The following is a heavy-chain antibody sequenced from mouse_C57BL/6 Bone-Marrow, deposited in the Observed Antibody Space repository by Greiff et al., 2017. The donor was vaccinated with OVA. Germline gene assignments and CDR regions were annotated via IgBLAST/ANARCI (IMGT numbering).Heavy chain of an antibody. V-gene: IGHV1-66*01. J-gene: IGHJ4*01. CDR2: LSPGRGNT. CDR1: GYSFTSYY. Sequence: VQLQQSGPELVKPGASVKISCKASGYSFTSYYIHWVKQRPGQGLEWIGWLSPGRGNTTYNEKFKGKATLTADTSYRTAYMHLSSLTSEDSAVYYCARNPVYYGSSDAMDYWGQGTSVTVSS. D-gene: IGHD1-1*01. CDR3: ARNPVYYGSSDAMDY.